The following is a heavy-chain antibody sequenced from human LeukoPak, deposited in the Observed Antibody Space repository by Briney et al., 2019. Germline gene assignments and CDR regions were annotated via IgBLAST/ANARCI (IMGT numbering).Heavy chain of an antibody. CDR1: GGSISSGSYY. V-gene: IGHV4-61*02. CDR3: AREVDFGVVPNWFDP. J-gene: IGHJ5*02. D-gene: IGHD3-3*01. CDR2: IYTSGST. Sequence: SETLSLTCTVSGGSISSGSYYWSWIRQPAGKGLEWIGRIYTSGSTNYNPSLKSRVTISVDTSKNQFSLKLSSMTAADTAVYYCAREVDFGVVPNWFDPWGQGTLVTVSS.